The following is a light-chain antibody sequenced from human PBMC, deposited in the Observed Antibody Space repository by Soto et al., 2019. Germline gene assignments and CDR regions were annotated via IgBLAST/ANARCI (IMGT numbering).Light chain of an antibody. CDR2: EAS. CDR3: LQRGNWPWT. Sequence: EIVLTQSPATLSLSPGERATLSCRASQGVSSYLAWYQQKPGQAPSLLIYEASSRATGIPARFSGSGSGTDFTLTSSSLEPEDFAVYYCLQRGNWPWTFGQGTKVEIK. V-gene: IGKV3-11*01. CDR1: QGVSSY. J-gene: IGKJ1*01.